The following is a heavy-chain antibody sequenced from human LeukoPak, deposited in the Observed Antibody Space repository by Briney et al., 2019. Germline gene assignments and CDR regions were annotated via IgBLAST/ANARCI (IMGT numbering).Heavy chain of an antibody. J-gene: IGHJ4*02. CDR1: GCSFTIHW. CDR2: IYPGDSDT. D-gene: IGHD1-26*01. Sequence: GESLKISCKGSGCSFTIHWIAWVRQMPGKGLEWMGIIYPGDSDTRYSPSFQGQVTISAEKSISTAYLQWSSRKAADTAMYYCARLYRTTSPLDYWGQGTLVTVSS. V-gene: IGHV5-51*01. CDR3: ARLYRTTSPLDY.